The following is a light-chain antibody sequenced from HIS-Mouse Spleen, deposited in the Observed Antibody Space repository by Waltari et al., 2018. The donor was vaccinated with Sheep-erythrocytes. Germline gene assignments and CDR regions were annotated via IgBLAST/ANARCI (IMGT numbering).Light chain of an antibody. V-gene: IGLV2-11*01. J-gene: IGLJ1*01. CDR1: SSDVVGYNY. CDR2: DVS. Sequence: QSALTQPRSVSGSPGQSVTISCTGTSSDVVGYNYVSWYQQHPGKAPKLMIYDVSKRPAGVPDRLPGTKSANTASLTISGLQAEDEADYYCCSYAGSYNHVFATGTKVTVL. CDR3: CSYAGSYNHV.